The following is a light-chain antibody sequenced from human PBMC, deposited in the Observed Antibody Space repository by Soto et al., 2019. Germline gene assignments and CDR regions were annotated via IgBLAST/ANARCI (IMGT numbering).Light chain of an antibody. CDR1: QSVSSY. J-gene: IGKJ5*01. V-gene: IGKV3-15*01. CDR3: QQYHNWPIP. Sequence: MGLSQSAGTLSLSPGERATLSCRASQSVSSYLAWYQQKPGQAPRLLMYDASTRATGIPARFSGSGSGTEFTLTISSLQSEDFAVYYCQQYHNWPIPFGQGTRLETK. CDR2: DAS.